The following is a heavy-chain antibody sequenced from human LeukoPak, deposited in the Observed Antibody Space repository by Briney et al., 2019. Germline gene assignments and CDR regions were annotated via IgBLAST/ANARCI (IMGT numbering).Heavy chain of an antibody. V-gene: IGHV3-30-3*01. CDR1: GFTFSSYA. CDR3: ARQTIDPDGLRYFQH. CDR2: ISYDGSNK. Sequence: GRSLRLSCAASGFTFSSYAMHWVRQAPGKGLEWVAVISYDGSNKYYADSVKGRFTISRDNSKNTLYLQMNSLRAEDTAVYYCARQTIDPDGLRYFQHWGQGTLVTVSS. J-gene: IGHJ1*01. D-gene: IGHD1-14*01.